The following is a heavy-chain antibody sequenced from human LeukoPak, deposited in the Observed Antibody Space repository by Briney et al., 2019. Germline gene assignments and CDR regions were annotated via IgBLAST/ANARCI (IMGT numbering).Heavy chain of an antibody. D-gene: IGHD2-15*01. Sequence: ASVKVSCKAPGYTFTSYDINWVRQATGQGLEWMGWMNPNSGNTGYAQKFQGRVTMTRNTSISTAYMELSSLRSEDTAVYYCARSHHYCSGGSCYSIDYWGQGTLVTVSS. J-gene: IGHJ4*02. CDR3: ARSHHYCSGGSCYSIDY. CDR2: MNPNSGNT. CDR1: GYTFTSYD. V-gene: IGHV1-8*01.